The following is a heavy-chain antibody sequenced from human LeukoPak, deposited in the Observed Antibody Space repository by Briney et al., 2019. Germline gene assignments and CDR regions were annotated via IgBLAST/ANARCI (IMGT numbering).Heavy chain of an antibody. D-gene: IGHD3-9*01. CDR3: ARGAHRTYYEILTGYWDY. V-gene: IGHV4-39*07. J-gene: IGHJ4*02. CDR1: GGSISSSSYF. CDR2: IYSSGTT. Sequence: SETLSLTCTVSGGSISSSSYFWGWIRQSPGKGLEWIGSIYSSGTTYYNPSLKSRVTISVDTSKNQFSLRLSSVTAADTAVYYCARGAHRTYYEILTGYWDYWGQGTLVTVSS.